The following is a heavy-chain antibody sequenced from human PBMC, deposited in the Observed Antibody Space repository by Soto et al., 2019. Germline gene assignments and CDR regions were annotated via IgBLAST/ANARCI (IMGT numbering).Heavy chain of an antibody. CDR1: GGSFSGYY. CDR2: INHSGST. D-gene: IGHD2-21*02. CDR3: AREYGGNSGTFDY. V-gene: IGHV4-34*01. Sequence: QVQLQQWGAGLLKPSETPSLTCAVYGGSFSGYYWSWIRQPPGKGLEWIGEINHSGSTNYNPSLKSRVTISVDTSKNQFSLKLSSVTAADTAVYYCAREYGGNSGTFDYWGQGTLVTVSS. J-gene: IGHJ4*02.